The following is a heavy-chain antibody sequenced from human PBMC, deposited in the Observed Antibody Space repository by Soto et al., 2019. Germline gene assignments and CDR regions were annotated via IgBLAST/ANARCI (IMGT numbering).Heavy chain of an antibody. Sequence: QVQLEQSGAEVKKPGASVKVSCKASGYSFTAYSMHWVRRAPGKGLQWMGVGNPSGGSTNYAQKFQGRITLTRDKSRNTFYMDLSSLTSEDTDVYYCARAENCSDGICYSEYFQRWGQGTLVTVSS. CDR2: GNPSGGST. V-gene: IGHV1-46*01. CDR3: ARAENCSDGICYSEYFQR. D-gene: IGHD2-15*01. J-gene: IGHJ1*01. CDR1: GYSFTAYS.